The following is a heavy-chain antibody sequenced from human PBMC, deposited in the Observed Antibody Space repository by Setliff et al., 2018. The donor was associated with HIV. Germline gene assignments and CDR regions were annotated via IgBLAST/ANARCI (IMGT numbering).Heavy chain of an antibody. CDR3: ARDGINSDSSSWYSVNWFDP. Sequence: ASVKVSCKASGYTFTGYYIHWVRQAPGQGLEWMGWINPNSGGTNYAQKFQGRVTMTRDTSISTAYMELSRLRSDDTAVYYCARDGINSDSSSWYSVNWFDPWGQGTLVTVSS. CDR1: GYTFTGYY. V-gene: IGHV1-2*02. J-gene: IGHJ5*02. D-gene: IGHD6-13*01. CDR2: INPNSGGT.